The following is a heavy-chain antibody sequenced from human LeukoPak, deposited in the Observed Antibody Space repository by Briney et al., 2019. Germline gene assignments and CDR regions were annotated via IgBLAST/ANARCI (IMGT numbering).Heavy chain of an antibody. Sequence: GGSLTLSCAAFGFTFSTHSMSWVRQAPGKRLEWVSSISSSSSHIYYADSMKGRFTVSRDNAKSSLFLQMNSLRAEDTAVYYCARDFRTQLDGYSPPYHFDYWGQGALVTVSS. V-gene: IGHV3-21*01. CDR1: GFTFSTHS. CDR2: ISSSSSHI. D-gene: IGHD5-24*01. J-gene: IGHJ4*02. CDR3: ARDFRTQLDGYSPPYHFDY.